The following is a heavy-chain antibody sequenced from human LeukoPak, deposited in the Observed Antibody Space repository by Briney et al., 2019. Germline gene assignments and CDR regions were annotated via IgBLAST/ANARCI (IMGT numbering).Heavy chain of an antibody. V-gene: IGHV3-20*04. CDR1: GFTFDDYG. CDR3: AREGSIAVSGQNDY. CDR2: INWNGGST. Sequence: GGSLRLSCAASGFTFDDYGMSWVRQAPGKGLEWVSGINWNGGSTGYADSVKGRFTISRDNAKNSLYLQMNSLKVEDTALYYCAREGSIAVSGQNDYWGQGTLVTVSS. J-gene: IGHJ4*02. D-gene: IGHD6-19*01.